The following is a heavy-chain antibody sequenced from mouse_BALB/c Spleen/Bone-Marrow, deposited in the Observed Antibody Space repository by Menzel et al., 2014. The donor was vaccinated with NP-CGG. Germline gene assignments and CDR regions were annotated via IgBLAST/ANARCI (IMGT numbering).Heavy chain of an antibody. CDR1: GFDFSRYW. J-gene: IGHJ4*01. CDR3: ARLGYGNSLAMDH. D-gene: IGHD2-10*02. CDR2: INPDSSTI. Sequence: EVKLQESGGGLVQPGGSLKLSCAASGFDFSRYWMSWVRQAPGKGLEWIGEINPDSSTINYTPSLGDKFIISRDSAKNTLYLQMSKVRSEDTALYYCARLGYGNSLAMDHWGQGTSVTVSS. V-gene: IGHV4-1*02.